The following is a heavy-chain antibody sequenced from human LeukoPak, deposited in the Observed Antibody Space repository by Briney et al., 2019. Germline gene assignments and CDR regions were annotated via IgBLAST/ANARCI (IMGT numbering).Heavy chain of an antibody. CDR1: GFTFSSYS. Sequence: GGSLRLSCAASGFTFSSYSMNWVRQAPGKGLEWVSYISSSGSTIYYADSVKGRFTISRDNAKNSLYLQMNSLRAEDTAVYYCARARLNYFDYWGQGTLVTVSS. CDR2: ISSSGSTI. V-gene: IGHV3-48*04. CDR3: ARARLNYFDY. J-gene: IGHJ4*02.